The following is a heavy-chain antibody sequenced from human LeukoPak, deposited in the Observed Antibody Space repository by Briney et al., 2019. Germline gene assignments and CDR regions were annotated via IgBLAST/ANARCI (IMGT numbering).Heavy chain of an antibody. CDR3: ARGPRIAARRYFDL. CDR1: GGSISSYY. Sequence: SETLSLTCTVSGGSISSYYWSWIRQPPGKGLEWIGYIYYSGSTNYNPSLKSRVTISVDTSKNQFSLKLSSVTAADTAVYYCARGPRIAARRYFDLWGRGTLVTVSS. V-gene: IGHV4-59*01. D-gene: IGHD6-13*01. J-gene: IGHJ2*01. CDR2: IYYSGST.